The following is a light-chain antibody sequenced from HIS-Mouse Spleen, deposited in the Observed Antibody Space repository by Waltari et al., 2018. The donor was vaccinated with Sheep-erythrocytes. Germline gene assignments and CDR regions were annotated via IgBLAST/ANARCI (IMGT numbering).Light chain of an antibody. CDR2: DVS. Sequence: QSALTQPRSVSGSPGQSVTISFTGTSSDVGGYNYGSWYQQHPGKAPKLMIYDVSKRPSGVPDRFSGSKSGNTASLTISGLQAEDEADYYCCSYAGSYTYVFGTGTKVTVL. V-gene: IGLV2-11*01. J-gene: IGLJ1*01. CDR1: SSDVGGYNY. CDR3: CSYAGSYTYV.